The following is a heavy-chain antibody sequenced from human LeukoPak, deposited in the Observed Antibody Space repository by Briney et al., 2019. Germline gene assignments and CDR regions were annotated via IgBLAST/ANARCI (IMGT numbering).Heavy chain of an antibody. J-gene: IGHJ4*02. Sequence: RLXXAASXFTFSSYWMHWVRHAPGKXXXGVSRINTDGSSTSYADSVKGRFTISRDNAKNTLYLQMNSLRAEDTAVYYCARGVVVVPAAKDYWGQGTLVTVSS. V-gene: IGHV3-74*01. CDR3: ARGVVVVPAAKDY. CDR1: XFTFSSYW. CDR2: INTDGSST. D-gene: IGHD2-2*01.